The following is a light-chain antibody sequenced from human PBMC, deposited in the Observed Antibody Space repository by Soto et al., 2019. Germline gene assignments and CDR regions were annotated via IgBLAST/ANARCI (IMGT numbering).Light chain of an antibody. V-gene: IGLV1-51*01. CDR3: AAWDDSLNGWV. J-gene: IGLJ3*02. Sequence: QSVLTQPPSASAAPGQRVTISCSGTISNIGDNHVSWYQQVPGKAPKLLIYDNNKRPSGIPDRFSGSRSGTSATLAISGLQSEDEADYYCAAWDDSLNGWVFGGGTKVTVL. CDR1: ISNIGDNH. CDR2: DNN.